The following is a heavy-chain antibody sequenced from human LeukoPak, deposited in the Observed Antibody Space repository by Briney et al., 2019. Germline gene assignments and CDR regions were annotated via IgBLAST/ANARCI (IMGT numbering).Heavy chain of an antibody. CDR1: GFTFSTYS. J-gene: IGHJ4*02. CDR3: ARDLRSGWYYFDF. Sequence: PGGSLRLSCAASGFTFSTYSMNWLRQAPGKGLEWVSYISSSSDTIYYAGSVKGRFTISRDNAKNSLYLQMNSLRDQDTAVYYCARDLRSGWYYFDFWGQGTLVTVSS. D-gene: IGHD6-19*01. V-gene: IGHV3-48*02. CDR2: ISSSSDTI.